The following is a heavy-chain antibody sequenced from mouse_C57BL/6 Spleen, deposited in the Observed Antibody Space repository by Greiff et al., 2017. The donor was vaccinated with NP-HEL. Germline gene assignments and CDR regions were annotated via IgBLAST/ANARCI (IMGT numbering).Heavy chain of an antibody. CDR2: INPNNGGT. D-gene: IGHD2-5*01. J-gene: IGHJ2*01. Sequence: EVQLQQSGPELVKPGASVKISCKASGYTFTDYYMNWVKQSHGKSLEWIGDINPNNGGTSYNQKFKGKATLTVDKSSSTAYMELRSLTSEDSAVYYWARKGYYSNYFDYWGQGTTLTVSS. V-gene: IGHV1-26*01. CDR1: GYTFTDYY. CDR3: ARKGYYSNYFDY.